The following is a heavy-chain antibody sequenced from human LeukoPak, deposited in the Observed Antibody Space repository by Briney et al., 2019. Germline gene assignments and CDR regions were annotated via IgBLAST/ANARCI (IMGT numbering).Heavy chain of an antibody. J-gene: IGHJ5*02. V-gene: IGHV5-51*01. CDR1: GYRFSNYW. D-gene: IGHD4-23*01. CDR2: IYPGDSDT. CDR3: ARQEVTGGNWFDP. Sequence: VESLNISCKGSGYRFSNYWIGWVRQMPGKGLEWMGLIYPGDSDTRYSPSFQGQVTISADKSISTAYVQWSSLKASDTAIYYCARQEVTGGNWFDPWGQGTLVTVPS.